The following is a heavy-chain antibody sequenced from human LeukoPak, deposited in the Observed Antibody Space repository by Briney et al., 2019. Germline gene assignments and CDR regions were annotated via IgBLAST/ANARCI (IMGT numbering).Heavy chain of an antibody. Sequence: GGSLRLSCAASGFTFSSYAMHWVRQAPGKGLEWVAVISYDGSNKYYADSVKGRFTISRDNSKNTLYPQMNSLRAEDTAVYYCARDGNPFNGYSYFDYWGQGTLVTVSS. CDR1: GFTFSSYA. D-gene: IGHD5-18*01. CDR3: ARDGNPFNGYSYFDY. CDR2: ISYDGSNK. J-gene: IGHJ4*02. V-gene: IGHV3-30*04.